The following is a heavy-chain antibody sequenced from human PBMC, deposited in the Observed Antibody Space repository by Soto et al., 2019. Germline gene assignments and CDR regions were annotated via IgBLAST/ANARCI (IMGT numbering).Heavy chain of an antibody. J-gene: IGHJ6*01. CDR1: GFSLSTSGMR. CDR2: IDWDGDK. CDR3: ARTSYGNDGLEV. Sequence: SGPTLVNPTQTVTLTCTFSGFSLSTSGMRVSWIRQPPGNALELLARIDWDGDKFYSTSLKTRLTISKDTSKNQVVLTMTNMDPVDTATYHCARTSYGNDGLEVWGPGTTVTFSS. V-gene: IGHV2-70*04. D-gene: IGHD4-17*01.